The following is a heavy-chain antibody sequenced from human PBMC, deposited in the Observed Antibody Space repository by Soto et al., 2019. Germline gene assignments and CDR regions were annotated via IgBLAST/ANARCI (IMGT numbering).Heavy chain of an antibody. CDR2: ISWNGGSS. D-gene: IGHD3-10*01. CDR1: GFTFGSYT. J-gene: IGHJ6*02. Sequence: EEQLVESGGAVVQPGGSLRLSCEASGFTFGSYTMHWVRQAPGKGLEWVSLISWNGGSSFYADSVKGRFTISRDNSRAPLFLQMNGRRPEDSAFFYCTKNIGAHGSGGGDVWGHGTTVTVSS. CDR3: TKNIGAHGSGGGDV. V-gene: IGHV3-43*01.